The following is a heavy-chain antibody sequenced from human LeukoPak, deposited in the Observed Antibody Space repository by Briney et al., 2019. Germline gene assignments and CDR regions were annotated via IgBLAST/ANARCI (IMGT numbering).Heavy chain of an antibody. J-gene: IGHJ4*02. CDR2: ISYGGSNK. CDR3: AKATYYYDSSGYYDGYYFDY. Sequence: PGGSLRLSCAASGFTFSSYGMHWVRQAPGKGLEWVAVISYGGSNKYYADSVKGRFTISRDNSKNTLYLQMNRLRAEDTAVYYCAKATYYYDSSGYYDGYYFDYWGQGTLVTVSS. CDR1: GFTFSSYG. V-gene: IGHV3-30*18. D-gene: IGHD3-22*01.